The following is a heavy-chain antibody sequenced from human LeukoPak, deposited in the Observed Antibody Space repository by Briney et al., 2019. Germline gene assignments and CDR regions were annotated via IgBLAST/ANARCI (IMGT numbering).Heavy chain of an antibody. V-gene: IGHV1-46*01. CDR1: GYTFTSYG. Sequence: ASVKVSCKASGYTFTSYGISWVRQAPGQGLEWMGIINPSGGSTSYAQKFQGRVTMTRDMSTSTVYMELSSLRSEDTAVYYCAREYPLYYYMDVWGKGTTVTVSS. CDR2: INPSGGST. J-gene: IGHJ6*03. CDR3: AREYPLYYYMDV.